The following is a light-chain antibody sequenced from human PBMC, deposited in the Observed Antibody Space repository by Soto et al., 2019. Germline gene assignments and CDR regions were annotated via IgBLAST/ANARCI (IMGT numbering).Light chain of an antibody. CDR1: SSNIGSNY. CDR3: AAWDDSLSGVV. CDR2: RNS. V-gene: IGLV1-47*01. Sequence: QSVLTQPPSASGTPGQRVTISCSGSSSNIGSNYVYWYQQLPGTVPQLLIYRNSERPSGVPDRFSGSKSGTSASLASSGRRSEDEADYYCAAWDDSLSGVVFGGGTQLTVL. J-gene: IGLJ2*01.